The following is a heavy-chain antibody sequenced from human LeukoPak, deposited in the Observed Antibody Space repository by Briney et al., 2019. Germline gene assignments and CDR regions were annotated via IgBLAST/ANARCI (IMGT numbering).Heavy chain of an antibody. V-gene: IGHV3-33*01. CDR1: GITFSSYG. J-gene: IGHJ4*02. D-gene: IGHD2-2*01. CDR2: IWYDGSNK. CDR3: ARCSSTSCRDYFDY. Sequence: GGSLRLSCAASGITFSSYGMHWVRQAPGKGLEWVAVIWYDGSNKYYADSVKGRFTISRDNSKNTLYLQMNSLRAEDTAVYYCARCSSTSCRDYFDYWGQGTLVTVSS.